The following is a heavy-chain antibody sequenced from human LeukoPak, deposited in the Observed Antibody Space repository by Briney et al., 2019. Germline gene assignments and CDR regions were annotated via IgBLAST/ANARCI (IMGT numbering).Heavy chain of an antibody. Sequence: ASVKVSCKAFGYTFTSNYMHWVRQAPGQGPEWMGVISPSGGSTTYAQKFQGRVTLTRDMSTSTDYLELSSLRSEDTAVYYCARAPLGPYYDISALGYWGQGTLVTVSS. J-gene: IGHJ4*02. D-gene: IGHD3-22*01. CDR2: ISPSGGST. V-gene: IGHV1-46*01. CDR1: GYTFTSNY. CDR3: ARAPLGPYYDISALGY.